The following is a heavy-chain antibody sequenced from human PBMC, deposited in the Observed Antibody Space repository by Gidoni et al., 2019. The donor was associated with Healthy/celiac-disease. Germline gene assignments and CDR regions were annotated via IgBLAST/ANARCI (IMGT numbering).Heavy chain of an antibody. CDR2: ISYDGSNK. V-gene: IGHV3-30-3*01. CDR1: GFTFSSYA. Sequence: QVQLVESGGGVVQPGRSLRLSCAASGFTFSSYAMHWVRQAPGKGLEWVAVISYDGSNKYYADSVKGRFTISRDNSKNTLYLQMNSLRAEDTAVYYCASEPVVVVAATPRGMDVWGQGTTVTVSS. D-gene: IGHD2-15*01. CDR3: ASEPVVVVAATPRGMDV. J-gene: IGHJ6*02.